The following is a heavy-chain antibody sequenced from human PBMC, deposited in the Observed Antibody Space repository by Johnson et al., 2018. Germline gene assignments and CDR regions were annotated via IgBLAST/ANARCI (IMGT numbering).Heavy chain of an antibody. J-gene: IGHJ6*02. V-gene: IGHV4-59*01. D-gene: IGHD6-13*01. Sequence: QVQLQESGPGLVKPSETLSLTCTVSGGSISSYYWSWIRQPPGKGLEWIGYIYYSGSTNYNPSLKSRVTISVDTSKNPFSLKLSSVTAADTAVYYCARHYSSSWLPYYYYGMDVWGQGATVTVSS. CDR2: IYYSGST. CDR1: GGSISSYY. CDR3: ARHYSSSWLPYYYYGMDV.